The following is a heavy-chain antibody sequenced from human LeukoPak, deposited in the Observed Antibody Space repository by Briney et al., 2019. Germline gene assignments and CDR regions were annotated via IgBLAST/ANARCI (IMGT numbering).Heavy chain of an antibody. CDR3: ATDCSGSSCYPAGFDY. V-gene: IGHV3-11*04. CDR2: ISSSGSTI. Sequence: GGSLRLSCAASGFTFSDYYMSWIRQAPGKGLEWVSYISSSGSTIYYADSVKGRFTISRDNAKNSLYLQMNSLRAEDTAVYYCATDCSGSSCYPAGFDYWGQGILVTVSS. CDR1: GFTFSDYY. J-gene: IGHJ4*02. D-gene: IGHD2-15*01.